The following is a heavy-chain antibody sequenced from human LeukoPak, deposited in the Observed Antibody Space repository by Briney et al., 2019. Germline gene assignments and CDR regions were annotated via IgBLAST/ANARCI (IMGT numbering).Heavy chain of an antibody. D-gene: IGHD1-1*01. CDR3: ARLPVTTYYYYGMDV. CDR1: GGSISSYY. CDR2: IYYSGST. J-gene: IGHJ6*02. Sequence: SETLSLTCTVSGGSISSYYWSWIRQPPGKGLEWIGYIYYSGSTNYNPSLKSRVAISVDTSKNQFSLKLSSVTAADTAVYYCARLPVTTYYYYGMDVWGQGTTVTVSS. V-gene: IGHV4-59*08.